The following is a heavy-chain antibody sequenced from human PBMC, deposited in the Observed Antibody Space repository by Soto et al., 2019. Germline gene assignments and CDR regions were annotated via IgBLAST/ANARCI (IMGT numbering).Heavy chain of an antibody. J-gene: IGHJ4*01. CDR1: GYSFMKYG. V-gene: IGHV1-18*01. Sequence: ASVKVSCKGFGYSFMKYGINWVRQAPGQGLEWVGWISPYSGYTHSAQKFHGRLTLTTDTAASTAYMELRIMRSADTALYYCAREASVLIQAAKPSRFDSWG. D-gene: IGHD2-2*01. CDR3: AREASVLIQAAKPSRFDS. CDR2: ISPYSGYT.